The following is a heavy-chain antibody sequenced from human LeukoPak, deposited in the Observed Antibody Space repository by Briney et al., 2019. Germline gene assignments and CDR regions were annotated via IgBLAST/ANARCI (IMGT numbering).Heavy chain of an antibody. CDR1: GFTFNSYW. CDR2: IDEDGKTI. CDR3: VSDLCGGDDQ. Sequence: GGSLRLSCAASGFTFNSYWVHWVRQAPGKGLVWVSRIDEDGKTIDYADSVKGRFTISRGNAKDTLYLQMSSLRDEDTAVYYCVSDLCGGDDQWGRGTLVTVSS. V-gene: IGHV3-74*01. J-gene: IGHJ5*02. D-gene: IGHD3-3*01.